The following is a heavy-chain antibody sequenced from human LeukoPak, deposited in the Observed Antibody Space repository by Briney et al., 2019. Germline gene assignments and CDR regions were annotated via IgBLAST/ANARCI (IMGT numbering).Heavy chain of an antibody. Sequence: GGSLRLSCTTSGFTFGDYAMSWVRQAPGKGLEWVGFIRSKAYGGTTEYAASVKGRFTISRDDSRRIVYLQMNSLKTEDTAVYYCTREGRGSDAFDYWGHGTLVTVSS. CDR1: GFTFGDYA. J-gene: IGHJ4*01. CDR2: IRSKAYGGTT. V-gene: IGHV3-49*04. D-gene: IGHD3-16*01. CDR3: TREGRGSDAFDY.